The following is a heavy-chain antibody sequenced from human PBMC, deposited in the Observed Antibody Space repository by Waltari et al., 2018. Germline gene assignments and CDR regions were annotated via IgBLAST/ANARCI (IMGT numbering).Heavy chain of an antibody. CDR2: ISISGT. J-gene: IGHJ4*02. CDR1: GFPFGNYA. CDR3: AKAALDYYGSGAYFDH. D-gene: IGHD3-10*01. V-gene: IGHV3-23*01. Sequence: EVQLLQSGGGLVRPGGSLSLSCASSGFPFGNYARAWVRQTPGKGRGLVSGISISGTYYADSVKGRLTLSRDNSKDTLDLQMNSLRADDTAVYYCAKAALDYYGSGAYFDHWGQGALVTVSS.